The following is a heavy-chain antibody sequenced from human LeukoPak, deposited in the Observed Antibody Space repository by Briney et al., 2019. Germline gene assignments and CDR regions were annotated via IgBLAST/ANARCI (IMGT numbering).Heavy chain of an antibody. CDR2: IKSDGSST. Sequence: PGGSLRLSCAASGFTFGSYWMYWVRQAPGKGLVWVSRIKSDGSSTSYADSVKGRFTSSRDNAKNTLYLQMNSLRAEDTAVYYCARGSSVVGLDWGQGTLVTVSS. V-gene: IGHV3-74*01. D-gene: IGHD2-15*01. CDR3: ARGSSVVGLD. J-gene: IGHJ4*02. CDR1: GFTFGSYW.